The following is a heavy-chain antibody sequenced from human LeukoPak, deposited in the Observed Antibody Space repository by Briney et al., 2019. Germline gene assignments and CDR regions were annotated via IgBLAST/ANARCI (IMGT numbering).Heavy chain of an antibody. J-gene: IGHJ4*02. CDR2: IYPRDGST. CDR1: GYSFTSNY. Sequence: ASVKVSCTAAGYSFTSNYIHWVRHAPGQGLEWMGMIYPRDGSTSYAQQFQDRVTVTRDTSTSTVHMELSGLRSEDTAVYYCARDQEAFDYWGQGTLVTVSS. V-gene: IGHV1-46*01. CDR3: ARDQEAFDY.